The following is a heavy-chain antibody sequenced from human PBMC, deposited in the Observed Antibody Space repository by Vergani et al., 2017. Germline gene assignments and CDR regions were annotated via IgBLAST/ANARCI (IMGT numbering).Heavy chain of an antibody. Sequence: VQLLQSGGGVIQPGGSVSLSCAASGFTFSARPMTLVRQAPGKGLGVVSFVSTVTKSQSYAESVKGRFTIPRDSAKNSLYLQMDSLRAEDTAVYYCAREYSSTSGRAFDFWGQGTKVTVSS. V-gene: IGHV3-48*01. CDR1: GFTFSARP. D-gene: IGHD2-2*01. CDR2: VSTVTKSQ. CDR3: AREYSSTSGRAFDF. J-gene: IGHJ3*01.